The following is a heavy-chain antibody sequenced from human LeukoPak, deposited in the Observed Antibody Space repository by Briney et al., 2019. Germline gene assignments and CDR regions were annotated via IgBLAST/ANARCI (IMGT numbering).Heavy chain of an antibody. J-gene: IGHJ6*03. CDR2: ISAYNGNT. D-gene: IGHD2/OR15-2a*01. Sequence: ASVKVSCKASGYTFTSYGISWVRQAPGQGLEWMGWISAYNGNTNYAQKLQGRATMTTDTSTSTAYMELRSLRSDDTAVYYCARDRAAEYSYYYYYYMDVWGKGTTVTVSS. CDR1: GYTFTSYG. CDR3: ARDRAAEYSYYYYYYMDV. V-gene: IGHV1-18*01.